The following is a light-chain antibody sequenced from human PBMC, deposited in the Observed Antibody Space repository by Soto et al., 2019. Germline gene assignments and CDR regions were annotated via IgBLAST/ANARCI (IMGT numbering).Light chain of an antibody. CDR3: QQYGSSPGT. J-gene: IGKJ1*01. V-gene: IGKV3-20*01. Sequence: EIVLTQSPGTLSLSPGERATLSCRASQSVSSNYLAWYQQKPGQTPRLLIYSASSRATGIPDRFSGSGSGTDFTLTISRLETEDFAVYYCQQYGSSPGTFGQGNQVEIK. CDR1: QSVSSNY. CDR2: SAS.